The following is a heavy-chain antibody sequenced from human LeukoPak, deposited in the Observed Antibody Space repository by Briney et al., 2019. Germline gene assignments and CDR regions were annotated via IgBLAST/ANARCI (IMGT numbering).Heavy chain of an antibody. Sequence: SETLSLTCTVSGGSISSSGYYWGCIRQPPGKGLEWIGSIYYSGSTYYNPSLKSRVTMSVDTSKNQFSLKLSSVTAADTAVYYCAREEAGWGSSWYGNWFDPWGQGTLVTVSS. V-gene: IGHV4-39*07. CDR1: GGSISSSGYY. CDR2: IYYSGST. CDR3: AREEAGWGSSWYGNWFDP. D-gene: IGHD6-13*01. J-gene: IGHJ5*02.